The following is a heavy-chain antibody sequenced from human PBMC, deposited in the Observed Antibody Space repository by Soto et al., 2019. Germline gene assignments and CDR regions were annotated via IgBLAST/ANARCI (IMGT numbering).Heavy chain of an antibody. J-gene: IGHJ6*02. CDR2: IYPGDSDT. Sequence: PGESLKISCKGSGCSFTSYWIGWVRQMPGKGLEWMGIIYPGDSDTRYSPSFQGQVTISADKSISTAYLQWSSLKASDTAMYYCARRQVDGSAYYYFGMDVWRQGPPVTVSS. D-gene: IGHD2-15*01. CDR1: GCSFTSYW. CDR3: ARRQVDGSAYYYFGMDV. V-gene: IGHV5-51*01.